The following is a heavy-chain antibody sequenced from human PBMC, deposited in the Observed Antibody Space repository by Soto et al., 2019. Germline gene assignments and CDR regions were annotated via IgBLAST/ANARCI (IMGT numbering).Heavy chain of an antibody. J-gene: IGHJ5*02. D-gene: IGHD6-19*01. CDR3: AGSTGWYWFDP. Sequence: QVQLQESGPRLVRPSETLSLTCTVSGGSTSSYYWSWIRQPPGKGLEWIASIHYSGRTNYNPSLKSRVTVSVDTSKNQCSLKLNSVTAADTAVYYCAGSTGWYWFDPWGQGTLVTVSS. V-gene: IGHV4-59*08. CDR1: GGSTSSYY. CDR2: IHYSGRT.